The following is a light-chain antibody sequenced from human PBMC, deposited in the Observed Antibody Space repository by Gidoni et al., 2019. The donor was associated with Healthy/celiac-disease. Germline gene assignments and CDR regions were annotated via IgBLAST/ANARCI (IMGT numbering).Light chain of an antibody. CDR2: DAS. J-gene: IGKJ4*01. CDR1: QGISRA. CDR3: QQFNSYPLT. Sequence: AIQLPQSPSSLSASVGDRVTIPCRASQGISRALAWYQKQPGKAPKLQIYDASRLESGVPARFSGSGSGTDLTLTISSLQPEDFATYYCQQFNSYPLTFGGGTKVEIK. V-gene: IGKV1-13*02.